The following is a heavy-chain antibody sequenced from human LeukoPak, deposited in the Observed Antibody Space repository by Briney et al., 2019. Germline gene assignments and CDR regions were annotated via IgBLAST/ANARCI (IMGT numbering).Heavy chain of an antibody. CDR1: GGSFSGYY. D-gene: IGHD3-10*01. Sequence: SETLSLTCAVYGGSFSGYYWSWIRQPPGKGLEWIGEINHSGSTNYNPSLKSRVTISVDTSKNQFSLKLSSVTAADTAVYHCARGRVYGSGSYFSRFFYWGQGTLVTVSS. CDR2: INHSGST. CDR3: ARGRVYGSGSYFSRFFY. V-gene: IGHV4-34*01. J-gene: IGHJ4*02.